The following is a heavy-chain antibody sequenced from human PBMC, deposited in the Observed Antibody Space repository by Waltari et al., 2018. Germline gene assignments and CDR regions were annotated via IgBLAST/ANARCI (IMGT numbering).Heavy chain of an antibody. J-gene: IGHJ4*02. Sequence: QVQLVQSGAEVKKPGSSVKVSCKASGGTFSSYAISWVRQAPGQGLEWMGGIIPIFGTANYAQKFQGRVTITADESTSTAYMELSSLRSEDTAVYYCARVVVVPAAIGGYFDYWGQGTLVTVSS. CDR3: ARVVVVPAAIGGYFDY. V-gene: IGHV1-69*01. CDR1: GGTFSSYA. D-gene: IGHD2-2*02. CDR2: IIPIFGTA.